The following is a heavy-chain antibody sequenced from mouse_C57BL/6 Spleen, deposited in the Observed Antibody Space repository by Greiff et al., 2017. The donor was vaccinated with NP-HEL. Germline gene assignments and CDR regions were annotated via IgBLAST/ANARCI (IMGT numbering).Heavy chain of an antibody. J-gene: IGHJ3*01. CDR2: IYPGSGNT. CDR1: GYSFTSYY. CDR3: ARDYYGSSAWFAY. D-gene: IGHD1-1*01. V-gene: IGHV1-66*01. Sequence: VQLQQSGPELVKPGASVKISCKASGYSFTSYYIHWVKQRPGQGLEWIGWIYPGSGNTKYNEKFKGKATLTAETSSSTAYMQLSSLTSEDSAVYYCARDYYGSSAWFAYWGQGTLVTVSA.